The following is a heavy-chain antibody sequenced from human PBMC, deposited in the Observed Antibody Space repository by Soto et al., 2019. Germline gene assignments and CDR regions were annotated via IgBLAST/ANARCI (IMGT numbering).Heavy chain of an antibody. D-gene: IGHD3-10*01. CDR1: GNSFSSNSAT. CDR2: TYYRSKWYY. V-gene: IGHV6-1*01. CDR3: ERAPSGSYYIFDY. Sequence: PSQTLSLTCAMSGNSFSSNSATWNWIRQSPSRGLEWLGRTYYRSKWYYDYAVSVKSRVSIDPDTAKNQLSLQLKSVTPEDTAVYYCERAPSGSYYIFDYWGQGTSVTVSS. J-gene: IGHJ4*02.